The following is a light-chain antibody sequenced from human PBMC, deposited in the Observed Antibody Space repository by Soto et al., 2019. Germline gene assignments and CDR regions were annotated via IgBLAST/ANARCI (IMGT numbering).Light chain of an antibody. CDR3: QQYNYCRPLT. Sequence: EIVMTQSPATLSVSPGERATLSCRASRSVNSNLAWYQHKPGQAPRLLIYGASTRATGIPGRFSGSESGTEFTLTISSLQSEDSAVYYCQQYNYCRPLTFGGGTKVEI. CDR1: RSVNSN. V-gene: IGKV3-15*01. CDR2: GAS. J-gene: IGKJ4*01.